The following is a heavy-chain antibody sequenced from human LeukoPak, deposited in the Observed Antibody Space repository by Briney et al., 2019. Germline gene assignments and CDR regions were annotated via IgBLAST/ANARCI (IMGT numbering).Heavy chain of an antibody. CDR2: ISYDGSNK. CDR3: AKDGSGSRGYYYYGMDV. J-gene: IGHJ6*04. CDR1: GFTFSSYG. D-gene: IGHD3-16*01. Sequence: GGSLRLSCAASGFTFSSYGMHWVRQAPGKGLEWVAVISYDGSNKYYADSVKGQFTISRDNSKNTLYLQMNSLRAEDTAVYYCAKDGSGSRGYYYYGMDVWGKGTTVTVSS. V-gene: IGHV3-30*18.